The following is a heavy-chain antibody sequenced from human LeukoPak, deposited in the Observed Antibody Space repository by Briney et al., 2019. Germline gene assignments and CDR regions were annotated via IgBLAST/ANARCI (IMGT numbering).Heavy chain of an antibody. J-gene: IGHJ4*02. Sequence: GGSLRLSCSASGFTFSSYAMHWVRQAPGKGLEWVANIKQDESEKYYVDSVKGRFTVSRDNAKNSLYLQMDSLRVEDTAVYYCARPRGYCSGGSCFPSDYWGQGTLVTVSS. CDR3: ARPRGYCSGGSCFPSDY. D-gene: IGHD2-15*01. CDR2: IKQDESEK. V-gene: IGHV3-7*03. CDR1: GFTFSSYA.